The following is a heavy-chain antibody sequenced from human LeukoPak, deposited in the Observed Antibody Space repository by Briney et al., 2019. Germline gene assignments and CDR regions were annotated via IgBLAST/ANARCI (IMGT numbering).Heavy chain of an antibody. J-gene: IGHJ5*02. CDR1: GVSISNKY. CDR2: IYHSGST. V-gene: IGHV4-34*01. Sequence: SETLSLTCTVSGVSISNKYWSWIRQPPGKGLEWVGEIYHSGSTNYNPSLKSRVTISVDTSKNQFSLKLSSVTAAETAVYYCARRRRRYSGGNWFDPWGQGTLVTVSS. D-gene: IGHD6-19*01. CDR3: ARRRRRYSGGNWFDP.